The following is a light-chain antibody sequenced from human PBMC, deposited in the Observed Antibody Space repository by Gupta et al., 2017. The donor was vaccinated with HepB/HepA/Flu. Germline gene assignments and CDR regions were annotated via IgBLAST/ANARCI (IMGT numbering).Light chain of an antibody. CDR1: PFPDGY. CDR3: QSADSTNYWV. V-gene: IGLV3-25*03. J-gene: IGLJ3*02. CDR2: KDS. Sequence: SYDLTQPPSVSVSPGQTATITCPGDPFPDGYAYWYQQKPGQAHVLIVFKDSRRPAGIPGRFSGSISGTIVTLTISGVQQEDEAVYHCQSADSTNYWVFGGGTKLTVL.